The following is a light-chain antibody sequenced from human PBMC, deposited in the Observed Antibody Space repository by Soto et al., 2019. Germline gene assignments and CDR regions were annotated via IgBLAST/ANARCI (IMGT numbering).Light chain of an antibody. Sequence: QSVLTQPASVSGSPGQSITISCTGTSRDVGGYNYVSWHQQHPGKAHKVIITEVSNRPSGVSNRFSGSKSGNTASLTISGLQAEDEADYYCSSYVSSSTFVVFGGGTKLTVL. V-gene: IGLV2-14*01. J-gene: IGLJ2*01. CDR1: SRDVGGYNY. CDR3: SSYVSSSTFVV. CDR2: EVS.